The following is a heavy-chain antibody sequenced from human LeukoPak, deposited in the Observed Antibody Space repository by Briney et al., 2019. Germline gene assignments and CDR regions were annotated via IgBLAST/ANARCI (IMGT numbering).Heavy chain of an antibody. CDR1: GGSISSSSYY. CDR3: ARNSPLEWLDDGAFDI. CDR2: IYTSGST. V-gene: IGHV4-61*02. D-gene: IGHD3-3*01. J-gene: IGHJ3*02. Sequence: SETLSPTCTVSGGSISSSSYYWSWIRQPAGRGLEWIGRIYTSGSTNYNPSLKSRVTMSVDTSKNQFSLKLSSVTAADTAVYYCARNSPLEWLDDGAFDIWGQGTMVTVSS.